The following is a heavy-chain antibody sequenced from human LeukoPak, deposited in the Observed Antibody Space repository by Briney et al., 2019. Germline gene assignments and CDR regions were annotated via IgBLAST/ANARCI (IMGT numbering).Heavy chain of an antibody. Sequence: ASVKVSCKASGYTFTSYGISWVRQAPGQGLEWMGWISAYNGNTNYAQKLQGRVTMTTDTSTSTAYMELRSLRSDDTAVYYCARSPGAAAGNRPSWYFDYWGQGTLVTVSS. CDR3: ARSPGAAAGNRPSWYFDY. V-gene: IGHV1-18*01. CDR1: GYTFTSYG. CDR2: ISAYNGNT. J-gene: IGHJ4*02. D-gene: IGHD6-13*01.